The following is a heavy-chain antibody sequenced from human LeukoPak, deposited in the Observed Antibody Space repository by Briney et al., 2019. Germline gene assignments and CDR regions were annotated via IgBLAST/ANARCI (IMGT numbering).Heavy chain of an antibody. D-gene: IGHD4-17*01. CDR3: AGLPTGTFVGL. V-gene: IGHV3-30*02. J-gene: IGHJ4*02. Sequence: GGSLRLSCAASGFSFSGYGMHWVRQVPGEGLEWVAFIRYDGITKFYIDSVKGRFAISRDNSKNTLSLQMNSLRTEDTAVYYCAGLPTGTFVGLWGQGTLVTVSS. CDR2: IRYDGITK. CDR1: GFSFSGYG.